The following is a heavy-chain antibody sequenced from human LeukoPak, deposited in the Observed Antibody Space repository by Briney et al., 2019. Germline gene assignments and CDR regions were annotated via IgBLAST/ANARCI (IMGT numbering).Heavy chain of an antibody. CDR3: ARDSVAAAGTVGYYYGMDV. CDR2: INHSGST. J-gene: IGHJ6*02. D-gene: IGHD6-13*01. CDR1: GGSFSGYY. V-gene: IGHV4-34*01. Sequence: PSETLSLTCAVYGGSFSGYYWSWIRQPPGKGLEWIGEINHSGSTNYNPSLKSRVTISVDTSKNQFSLKLSSVTAADTAVYYCARDSVAAAGTVGYYYGMDVWGQGTTVTVSS.